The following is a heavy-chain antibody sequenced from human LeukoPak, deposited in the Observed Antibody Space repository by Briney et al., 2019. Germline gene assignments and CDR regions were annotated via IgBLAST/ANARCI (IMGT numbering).Heavy chain of an antibody. Sequence: GASVKVSRKASGHTYTSYYMHWVRQAPGQGLEWMGIINPSGGSTSYAQKFQGRVTMTRDTSTSTVYMEVSSLRSEDTAVYYCAREKGDPSYFDYWGQGTLVTVSS. D-gene: IGHD3-16*01. CDR2: INPSGGST. CDR3: AREKGDPSYFDY. V-gene: IGHV1-46*01. CDR1: GHTYTSYY. J-gene: IGHJ4*02.